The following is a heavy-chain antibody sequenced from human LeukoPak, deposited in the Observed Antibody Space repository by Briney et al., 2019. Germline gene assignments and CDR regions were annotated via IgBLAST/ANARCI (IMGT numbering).Heavy chain of an antibody. CDR3: ARVRDGYNDAYDI. V-gene: IGHV1-46*01. Sequence: ASVKVSCKASGYTFTGYYMHWVRQAPGQGLEWMGIINPSGGSTNYEQNFQARVTMTRDTSTSTVYMELSSLRSEDTAVYYCARVRDGYNDAYDIWGQGTMVTVPS. CDR1: GYTFTGYY. CDR2: INPSGGST. D-gene: IGHD5-24*01. J-gene: IGHJ3*02.